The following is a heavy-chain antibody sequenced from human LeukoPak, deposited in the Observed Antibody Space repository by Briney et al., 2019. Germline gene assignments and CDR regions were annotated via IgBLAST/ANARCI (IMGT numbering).Heavy chain of an antibody. J-gene: IGHJ6*03. CDR2: TNHSGST. CDR3: LDNWNYGGFYMDV. D-gene: IGHD1-7*01. CDR1: GGSFSGYY. V-gene: IGHV4-34*01. Sequence: SETLSLTCAVYGGSFSGYYRSWIRQPPGKGLEWIGETNHSGSTNYNPSLKSRVTISVDTSKNQFSLKLSSVTAADTAVYYCLDNWNYGGFYMDVWGKGTTVTVSS.